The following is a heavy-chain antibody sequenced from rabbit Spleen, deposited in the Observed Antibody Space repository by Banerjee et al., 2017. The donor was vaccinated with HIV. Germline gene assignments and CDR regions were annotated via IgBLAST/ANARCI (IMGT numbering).Heavy chain of an antibody. CDR1: GFDFSSSYW. CDR3: ARDAGTSFSTYGMDL. CDR2: AYISSGST. V-gene: IGHV1S45*01. Sequence: EQLEESGGGLVKPEGSLTLTCTASGFDFSSSYWMCWVRQAPGKGLELIACAYISSGSTWYASWAKGRFTISKTSSTTVTLQMASLTAADTATYFCARDAGTSFSTYGMDLWGPGTLVTVS. J-gene: IGHJ6*01. D-gene: IGHD8-1*01.